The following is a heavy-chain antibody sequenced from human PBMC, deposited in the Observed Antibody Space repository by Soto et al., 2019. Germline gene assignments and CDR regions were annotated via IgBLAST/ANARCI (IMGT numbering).Heavy chain of an antibody. CDR2: IYYSGST. CDR3: ARQAVTSNCFDP. CDR1: STSISRSNYY. D-gene: IGHD4-17*01. Sequence: SETLSLTCTVSSTSISRSNYYWGWIRQPPGKGLEWIGSIYYSGSTYYNPSLKSRVTISVDTTKNQFSLKVSSVTAADTAVYYCARQAVTSNCFDPWGQGTLVTVSS. J-gene: IGHJ5*02. V-gene: IGHV4-39*01.